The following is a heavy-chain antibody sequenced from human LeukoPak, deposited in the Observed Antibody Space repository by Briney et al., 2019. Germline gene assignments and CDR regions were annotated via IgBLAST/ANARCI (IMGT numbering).Heavy chain of an antibody. V-gene: IGHV4-59*01. CDR3: AENTIDYVGGSSPLPHPYYFDY. Sequence: SETLSLTCTVSGGSISSYYWSWIRQTPGKGLEWIGYIYYSGSTNYNPSLKSRVTISVDTSKNQFSLKLSSVTAADTAVYYCAENTIDYVGGSSPLPHPYYFDYWGQGTLVTVSS. D-gene: IGHD3-16*01. CDR2: IYYSGST. CDR1: GGSISSYY. J-gene: IGHJ4*02.